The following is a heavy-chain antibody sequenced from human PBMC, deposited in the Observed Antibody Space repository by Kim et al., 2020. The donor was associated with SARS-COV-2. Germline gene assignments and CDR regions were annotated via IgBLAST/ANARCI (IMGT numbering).Heavy chain of an antibody. CDR2: IHYTGST. V-gene: IGHV4-59*13. J-gene: IGHJ4*02. D-gene: IGHD6-25*01. CDR1: GGSITNYY. Sequence: SETLSLTCTVSGGSITNYYGNWIRQPPGKGLEWIGQIHYTGSTNYNPSLKSRVTISVDTSKNQFSLKLSSVTAADTAVYYCARESYSSGCFGSWGQGTL. CDR3: ARESYSSGCFGS.